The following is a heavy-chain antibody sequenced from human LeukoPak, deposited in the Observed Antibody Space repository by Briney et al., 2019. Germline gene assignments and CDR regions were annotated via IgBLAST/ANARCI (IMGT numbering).Heavy chain of an antibody. CDR3: AIGTTGDYPPYFDS. J-gene: IGHJ4*02. Sequence: SETLSLTCTVSTGSITSYYWSWTRQPPGKGLEWIGYIYYSGSTKYNPSLKSRVTISADTSKNQFSLKLSSVTAADTAVYYCAIGTTGDYPPYFDSWGQGTLVTVSS. CDR2: IYYSGST. V-gene: IGHV4-59*01. D-gene: IGHD4-17*01. CDR1: TGSITSYY.